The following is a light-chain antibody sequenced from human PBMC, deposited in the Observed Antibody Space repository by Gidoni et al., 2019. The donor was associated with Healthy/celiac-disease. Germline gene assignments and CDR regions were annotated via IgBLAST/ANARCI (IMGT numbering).Light chain of an antibody. J-gene: IGKJ4*01. Sequence: EIVMTQSPATLSVSPGERATLSCRASQSVSSNLAWYQQKPGQAPRLLIYGASTRATGIPARFSGSDSGTEFTLTISSLQSEDFAVYYCQQYNNWPSLTFGGGTKVEIK. V-gene: IGKV3-15*01. CDR1: QSVSSN. CDR2: GAS. CDR3: QQYNNWPSLT.